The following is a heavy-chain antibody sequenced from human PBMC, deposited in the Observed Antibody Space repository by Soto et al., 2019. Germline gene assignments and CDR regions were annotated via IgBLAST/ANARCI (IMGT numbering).Heavy chain of an antibody. D-gene: IGHD6-19*01. J-gene: IGHJ3*02. Sequence: GGSLRLSCAASGFTFSSYGMHWVRQAPGKGLEWVAVIWYDGSNKYYADSVKGRFTISRDNSKNTLYLQMNSLRAEDTAVYYCARAYPTSSGWYLGVWGAFDIWGQGTMVTVSS. CDR3: ARAYPTSSGWYLGVWGAFDI. V-gene: IGHV3-33*01. CDR1: GFTFSSYG. CDR2: IWYDGSNK.